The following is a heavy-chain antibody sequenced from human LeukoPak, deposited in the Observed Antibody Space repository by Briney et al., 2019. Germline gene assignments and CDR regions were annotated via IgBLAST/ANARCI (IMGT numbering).Heavy chain of an antibody. D-gene: IGHD3-10*01. Sequence: GESLKISCKGSGYSFTSYWIGWVRQMPGKGLEWMGIIYPGDSDTRYSPSFQGQVTISADKSISTAYLQWSSLKASDTAMYYCAREYGSGSYYLHPYGYWGQGTLVTVSS. CDR1: GYSFTSYW. V-gene: IGHV5-51*01. CDR2: IYPGDSDT. CDR3: AREYGSGSYYLHPYGY. J-gene: IGHJ4*02.